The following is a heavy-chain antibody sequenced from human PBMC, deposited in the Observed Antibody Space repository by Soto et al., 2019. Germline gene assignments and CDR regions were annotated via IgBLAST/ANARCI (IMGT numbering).Heavy chain of an antibody. V-gene: IGHV3-33*01. CDR1: GFTFTNYG. CDR2: IWYDGSDK. D-gene: IGHD3-3*01. J-gene: IGHJ4*02. CDR3: ARDLAANYDFWSGYTV. Sequence: QVQLVESGGGVVQPGRSLRLSCAASGFTFTNYGMHWVRQAPGKGLEWVAVIWYDGSDKYFADSVKGRFTISRDTSKNTLYPQMNSLRAEVTAVYYCARDLAANYDFWSGYTVWGQGTLVTVSS.